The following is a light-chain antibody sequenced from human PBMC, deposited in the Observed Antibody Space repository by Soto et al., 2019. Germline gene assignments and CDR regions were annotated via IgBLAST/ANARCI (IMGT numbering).Light chain of an antibody. Sequence: QSALTQPASVSGSPGQSITISCTGTSSDVGVYNYVSWYQQHPGKAPKLMINDVSNRPSGVSNRFSGSKSGNTASLTISGLQAEDEADYYCSSYTSSSTPPYVFGTGTKVTVL. CDR1: SSDVGVYNY. J-gene: IGLJ1*01. CDR2: DVS. CDR3: SSYTSSSTPPYV. V-gene: IGLV2-14*01.